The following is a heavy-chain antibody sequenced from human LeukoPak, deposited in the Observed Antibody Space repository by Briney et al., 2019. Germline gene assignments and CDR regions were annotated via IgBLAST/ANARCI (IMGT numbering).Heavy chain of an antibody. CDR3: AKDVLSGWYGYSDY. V-gene: IGHV3-23*01. Sequence: PGGSLRLSCAASGFTFSNYAMNWVRQAPGKGLEWVSSISGSGSSTYYADSVKGRFTISRDNSKNTLFLQMNSLRAEDTAVYHCAKDVLSGWYGYSDYWGQGTLVTVSS. CDR1: GFTFSNYA. J-gene: IGHJ4*02. D-gene: IGHD6-19*01. CDR2: ISGSGSST.